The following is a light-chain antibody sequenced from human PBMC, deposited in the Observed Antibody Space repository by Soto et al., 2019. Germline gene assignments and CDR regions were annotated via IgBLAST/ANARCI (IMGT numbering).Light chain of an antibody. CDR2: AAS. J-gene: IGKJ1*01. CDR3: QQFNSYPRT. CDR1: QGIANY. V-gene: IGKV1-9*01. Sequence: DIQLTQSPSFLSASVGDRVTISCRASQGIANYLAWYQQKPGTAPKLLIYAASTLQSGVPSRFSGSGSGAEFTLTISSLQPEDFATYYCQQFNSYPRTFGQGTTVDIK.